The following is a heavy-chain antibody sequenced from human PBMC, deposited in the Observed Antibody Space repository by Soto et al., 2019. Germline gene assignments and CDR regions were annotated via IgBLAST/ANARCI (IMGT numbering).Heavy chain of an antibody. CDR1: GYTFTDYG. V-gene: IGHV1-8*01. J-gene: IGHJ5*01. D-gene: IGHD3-3*01. CDR2: VSPNSGNT. Sequence: GASVKVSCKASGYTFTDYGINWVRQAPGQGLEWMGWVSPNSGNTVYAQKFQDRVTMTRDTSISTAYMELSNLRFEDTAMYYCARGRFYLETSTWFAFWGQGTPVTV. CDR3: ARGRFYLETSTWFAF.